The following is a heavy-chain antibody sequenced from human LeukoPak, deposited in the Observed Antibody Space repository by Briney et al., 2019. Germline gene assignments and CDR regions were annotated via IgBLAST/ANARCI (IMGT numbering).Heavy chain of an antibody. J-gene: IGHJ4*02. CDR3: ARDRGGFTYAYDY. CDR1: GGSISSSIYY. V-gene: IGHV4-39*07. CDR2: VFYNGAT. Sequence: SETLSLTCIVSGGSISSSIYYWAWVRQPPGKGLEWIGTVFYNGATQYSPSLRSRVTISIDTSTNQFSLKLTSVTAADTAVYYCARDRGGFTYAYDYWGPGTLVTVSS. D-gene: IGHD5-18*01.